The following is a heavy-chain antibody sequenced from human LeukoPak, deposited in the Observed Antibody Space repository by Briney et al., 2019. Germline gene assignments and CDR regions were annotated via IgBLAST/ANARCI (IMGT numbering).Heavy chain of an antibody. J-gene: IGHJ4*02. D-gene: IGHD6-19*01. V-gene: IGHV4-30-4*01. CDR3: ASLAVAGLSEGY. CDR2: IYYSGST. Sequence: SETLSLTCTVSGGSISSGDYYWSWIRQPPGTGLEWIGYIYYSGSTYYNPSLKSRVTISVDTSRNQFSLKLSSVTAADTAVYYCASLAVAGLSEGYWGQGTLVIVSS. CDR1: GGSISSGDYY.